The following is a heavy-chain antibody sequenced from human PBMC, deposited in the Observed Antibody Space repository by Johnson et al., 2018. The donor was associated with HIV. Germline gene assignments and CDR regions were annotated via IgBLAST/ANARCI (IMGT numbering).Heavy chain of an antibody. V-gene: IGHV3-30*04. CDR3: ARGPPLQWELRGNAFDI. J-gene: IGHJ3*02. CDR2: ISYVGTNE. CDR1: GFTFSNSA. Sequence: QVQLVESGGGVVQPGRSLRLSCAASGFTFSNSAMHWVRQAPGKGLEWVAVISYVGTNEYYADSVKGRFTISRDNSKNTLYLHMYSLRAEDTAVYYCARGPPLQWELRGNAFDIWGQGTMVTVSS. D-gene: IGHD1-26*01.